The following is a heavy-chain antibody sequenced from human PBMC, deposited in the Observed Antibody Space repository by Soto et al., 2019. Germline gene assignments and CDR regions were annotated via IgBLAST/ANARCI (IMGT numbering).Heavy chain of an antibody. D-gene: IGHD6-6*01. CDR3: ARNRSFTLGFYYDGIDV. CDR2: IYPGDSDT. J-gene: IGHJ6*02. V-gene: IGHV5-51*01. Sequence: GESLKISCQGSGYSFASYWIGWVRQMPGKDLEWMGIIYPGDSDTRYSPSFQGQVTISADKSLRTAYLQWTSLKASDTALYYCARNRSFTLGFYYDGIDVWGQGTTVTVSS. CDR1: GYSFASYW.